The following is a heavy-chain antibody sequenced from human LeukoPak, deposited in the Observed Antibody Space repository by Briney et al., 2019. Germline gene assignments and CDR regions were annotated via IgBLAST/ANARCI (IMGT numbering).Heavy chain of an antibody. D-gene: IGHD3-10*01. CDR3: ARDPKGDRAFDI. CDR2: SVTSSGAI. CDR1: GFSLRDYD. V-gene: IGHV3-11*01. Sequence: PGGSLRLSCAVFGFSLRDYDTSWIRQAPGKGLEWVSHSVTSSGAIYHADSVKGRFTISRDNARNSLFLQLNNLRAEDTALYYCARDPKGDRAFDIWGQGTMVTVSS. J-gene: IGHJ3*02.